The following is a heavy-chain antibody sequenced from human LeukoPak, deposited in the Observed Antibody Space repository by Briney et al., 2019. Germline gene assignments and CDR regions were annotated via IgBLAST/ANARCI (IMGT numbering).Heavy chain of an antibody. Sequence: ASVKVSCKASGYTFTGYHIHWVRQAPGQGLEWMGWINPNSGVTNYAQKFQGRVTMTRGTSISTAYMELSRLTSDDTAVYYCASRDGPQGAFDYWGQGTLVTVSS. CDR2: INPNSGVT. CDR3: ASRDGPQGAFDY. V-gene: IGHV1-2*02. CDR1: GYTFTGYH. J-gene: IGHJ4*02. D-gene: IGHD5-24*01.